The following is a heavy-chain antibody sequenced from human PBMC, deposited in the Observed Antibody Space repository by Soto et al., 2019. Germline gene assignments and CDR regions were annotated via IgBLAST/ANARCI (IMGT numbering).Heavy chain of an antibody. Sequence: PSETLSLTCAVSGYSISSGYYWGWIRQPPGKGLEWIGSIYHSGSTYYNPSLKSRVTISVDTSKNQFSLKLSSVTAADTAAYYCARDRRYYDSSGYSSFDYWGQGTLVTVSS. CDR1: GYSISSGYY. CDR2: IYHSGST. J-gene: IGHJ4*02. CDR3: ARDRRYYDSSGYSSFDY. V-gene: IGHV4-38-2*02. D-gene: IGHD3-22*01.